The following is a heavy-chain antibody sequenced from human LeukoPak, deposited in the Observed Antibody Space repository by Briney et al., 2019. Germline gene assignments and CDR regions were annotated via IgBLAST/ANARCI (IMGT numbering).Heavy chain of an antibody. Sequence: PSETLSLTCTVSGDSISNYYWSWIRQPPGKGLEWIGYIHYSGSTNYNPSLKSRVTISVDTSKNQFSLKVSSVTAAGTAVYFCARARYSGYVFDYWGQGTLVTVSS. J-gene: IGHJ4*02. CDR3: ARARYSGYVFDY. CDR2: IHYSGST. CDR1: GDSISNYY. D-gene: IGHD5-12*01. V-gene: IGHV4-59*01.